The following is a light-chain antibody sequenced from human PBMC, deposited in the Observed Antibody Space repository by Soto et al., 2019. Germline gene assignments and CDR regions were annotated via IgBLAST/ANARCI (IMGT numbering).Light chain of an antibody. CDR1: QGITDF. CDR2: AAS. J-gene: IGKJ1*01. Sequence: DIQMTQSPSSLSASVGDRVTITCRASQGITDFLAWYQQKPGKVPKLLIYAASTLQSGVSSRFSGSGSGTDFTLTISSLQPEDVATYYCQKYNRAPWTFGQGTKVEIK. CDR3: QKYNRAPWT. V-gene: IGKV1-27*01.